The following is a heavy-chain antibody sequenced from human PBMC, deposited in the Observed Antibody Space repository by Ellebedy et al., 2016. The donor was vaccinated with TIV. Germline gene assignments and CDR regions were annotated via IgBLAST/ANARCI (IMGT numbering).Heavy chain of an antibody. D-gene: IGHD3-22*01. CDR1: GYTFTSYY. CDR3: ARGGIVVVITPSY. V-gene: IGHV1-46*01. Sequence: AASVTVSCKASGYTFTSYYMHRVRQPPGQGLEWMGIINPSGGSTSYAQKFQGRVTMTRDTSTTTVYMELRSLRSEDTAVYYCARGGIVVVITPSYWGQGTLVTVSS. J-gene: IGHJ4*02. CDR2: INPSGGST.